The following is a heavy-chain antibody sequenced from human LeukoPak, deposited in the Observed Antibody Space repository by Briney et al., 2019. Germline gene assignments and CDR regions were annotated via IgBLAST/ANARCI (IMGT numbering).Heavy chain of an antibody. CDR1: GGSFSSYY. CDR3: APVESSGHLYY. Sequence: ETLSLTCAVYGGSFSSYYWSWIRQPPGKGLEWVSAISGSGGSTYYADSVKGRFTISRDNSKNTLYLQMNSLRAEDTAVYYCAPVESSGHLYYWGQGTLVTVSS. D-gene: IGHD3-22*01. CDR2: ISGSGGST. V-gene: IGHV3-23*01. J-gene: IGHJ4*02.